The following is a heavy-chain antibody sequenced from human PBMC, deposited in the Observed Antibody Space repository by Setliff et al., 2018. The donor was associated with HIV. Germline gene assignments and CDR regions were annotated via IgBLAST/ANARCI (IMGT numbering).Heavy chain of an antibody. J-gene: IGHJ4*02. V-gene: IGHV4-59*01. CDR3: AREIYGGNSRPFDY. D-gene: IGHD4-17*01. CDR2: IYYNGNT. CDR1: GGSIKSYY. Sequence: PETLSLTCTVPGGSIKSYYWSWIRQAPGKGLEWIGYIYYNGNTNYNPSLKSRITISVDTSKNQFSLKLTTVTAADTAVYYCAREIYGGNSRPFDYWGQGTLVTVSS.